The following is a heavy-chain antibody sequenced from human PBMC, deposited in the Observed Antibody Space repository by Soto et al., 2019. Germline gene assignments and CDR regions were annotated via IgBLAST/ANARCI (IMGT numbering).Heavy chain of an antibody. CDR2: ISYDGSDK. D-gene: IGHD2-2*02. CDR1: GFTFNTYG. CDR3: AKSPNFYCSGPYCYKFYFDF. J-gene: IGHJ4*02. V-gene: IGHV3-30*18. Sequence: ESGGGVVQPGRSLRLSCAASGFTFNTYGMHWVRQAPGKGLEWVAVISYDGSDKYYADSVKGRFIISRDKSKNTLYLQMNSLRAEDTAIYYCAKSPNFYCSGPYCYKFYFDFWGQGALVTVSS.